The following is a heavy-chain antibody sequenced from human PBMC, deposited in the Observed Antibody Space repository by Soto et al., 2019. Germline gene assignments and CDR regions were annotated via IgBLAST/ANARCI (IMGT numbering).Heavy chain of an antibody. CDR1: GGSISSGGYY. CDR2: IYYSGST. D-gene: IGHD2-21*02. V-gene: IGHV4-31*03. Sequence: QVQLQESGPGLVKPSQTLSLTCTVSGGSISSGGYYWSWIRQHPGKGLEWIGYIYYSGSTYYNPSPSSRVTLSVDTSKNPFSLKLSSVTAADTAVYYCARVCGGDCHYGMDVWGQGTTVTVSS. CDR3: ARVCGGDCHYGMDV. J-gene: IGHJ6*02.